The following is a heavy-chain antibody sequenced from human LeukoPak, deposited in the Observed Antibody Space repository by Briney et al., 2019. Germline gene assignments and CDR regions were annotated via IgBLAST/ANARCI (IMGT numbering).Heavy chain of an antibody. V-gene: IGHV4-59*01. D-gene: IGHD5-18*01. CDR3: ARGSYGSDY. J-gene: IGHJ4*02. Sequence: PSETLSLTCTVSGGSISSYYWSWIRQPPGKGLEWIGYIYYSGSTNYNPSLKSRVAISVDTSKNQFSLKLSSVTAADTAVYYCARGSYGSDYWGQGTLVTVSS. CDR2: IYYSGST. CDR1: GGSISSYY.